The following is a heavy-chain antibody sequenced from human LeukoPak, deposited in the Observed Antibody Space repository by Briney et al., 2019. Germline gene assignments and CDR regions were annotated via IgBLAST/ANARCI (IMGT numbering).Heavy chain of an antibody. Sequence: ASVKVSCKASGYTFTSYDINWVRQATGQGLEWMRWMNPNSGNTGYAQKFQGRVTMTRNTSISTAYMELSSLRSEDTAVYYCARGLTRWVVKSHGYWGQGTLVTVSS. D-gene: IGHD3-22*01. J-gene: IGHJ4*02. V-gene: IGHV1-8*01. CDR3: ARGLTRWVVKSHGY. CDR2: MNPNSGNT. CDR1: GYTFTSYD.